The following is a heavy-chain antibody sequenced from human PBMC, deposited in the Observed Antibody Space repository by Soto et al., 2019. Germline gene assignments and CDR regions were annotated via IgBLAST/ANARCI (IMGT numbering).Heavy chain of an antibody. V-gene: IGHV3-72*01. J-gene: IGHJ4*02. CDR2: IRNKANSYST. CDR1: GFTFSDHY. D-gene: IGHD1-26*01. Sequence: EVQLVESGGGLVQPGGSLRLSCAASGFTFSDHYVDWVRQAPGKGLEWVARIRNKANSYSTEYAASAKGRFTISRDDSKSLQYLQMRSLKTEDTAVYYCARSRLGSYDLKYFDYWGRGTLVTASS. CDR3: ARSRLGSYDLKYFDY.